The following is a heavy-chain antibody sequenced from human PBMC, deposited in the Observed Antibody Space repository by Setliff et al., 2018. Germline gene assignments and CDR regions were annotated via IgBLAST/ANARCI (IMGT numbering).Heavy chain of an antibody. CDR1: GGSFSTYY. J-gene: IGHJ5*02. Sequence: SETLSLTCAVYGGSFSTYYWIWIRQPPGKGLEWIGEINHSGSTYYNPSLKSRVTISVDTSKNQFSLKLSSVTAADTAVYYCARTPFWQNWFDPWGQGTLVTVSS. CDR3: ARTPFWQNWFDP. CDR2: INHSGST. V-gene: IGHV4-34*01.